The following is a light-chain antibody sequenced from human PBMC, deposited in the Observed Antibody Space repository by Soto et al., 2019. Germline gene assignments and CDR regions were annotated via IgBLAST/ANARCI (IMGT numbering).Light chain of an antibody. CDR1: QSINSN. J-gene: IGKJ2*01. CDR2: GAS. CDR3: QQYNNWPPYT. Sequence: EIVMTQSPATLSVSPGERATLSCRASQSINSNLAWFQQKPGQAARLLIYGASTRATDIPARFSGSGSGTEFTLTISSLQSEDVALYYCQQYNNWPPYTFGQGTKLEIK. V-gene: IGKV3-15*01.